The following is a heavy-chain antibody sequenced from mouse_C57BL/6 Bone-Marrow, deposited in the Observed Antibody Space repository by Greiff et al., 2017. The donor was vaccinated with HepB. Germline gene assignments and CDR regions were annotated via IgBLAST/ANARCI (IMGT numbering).Heavy chain of an antibody. CDR3: ASPYDGYYAFDY. CDR1: GFSLTSYG. Sequence: QVQLKQSGPGLVQPSQSLSITCTVSGFSLTSYGVHWVRQSPGKGLEWLGVIWSGGSTDYNAAFISRLSISKDNTKSQVFFKMNSLQADDTAIYYCASPYDGYYAFDYWGQGTTLTVSS. V-gene: IGHV2-2*01. CDR2: IWSGGST. J-gene: IGHJ2*01. D-gene: IGHD2-3*01.